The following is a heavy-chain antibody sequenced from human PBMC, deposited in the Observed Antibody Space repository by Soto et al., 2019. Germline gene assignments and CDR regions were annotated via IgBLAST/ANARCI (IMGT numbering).Heavy chain of an antibody. Sequence: QVQLQESGPGLVRPSQTLSLTCTVSGGSISYDHYHWTWIRQPPGKGLEWIGNIHYSGSVFYNPSLQSRLSMSVDTSKNLFSLKLSSATAADTAVYFCAREDDSGDRDYYGLDVWGQGTTVTASS. J-gene: IGHJ6*02. CDR3: AREDDSGDRDYYGLDV. D-gene: IGHD2-21*02. CDR2: IHYSGSV. V-gene: IGHV4-30-4*01. CDR1: GGSISYDHYH.